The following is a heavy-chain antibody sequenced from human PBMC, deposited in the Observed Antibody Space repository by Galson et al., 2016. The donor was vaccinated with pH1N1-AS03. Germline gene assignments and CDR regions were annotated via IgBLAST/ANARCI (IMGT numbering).Heavy chain of an antibody. CDR1: GFTLSGYW. CDR3: ACLRAYCHGGTCTSFDY. J-gene: IGHJ4*02. V-gene: IGHV3-7*03. D-gene: IGHD2-15*01. Sequence: SLRLSCAASGFTLSGYWIGWVRLAPGQGLERVASISADDSEKYYVDSLQGRFTISRNNAWNSLYLQLNSLRAEDTAPYYCACLRAYCHGGTCTSFDYWGRGAMVTVSS. CDR2: ISADDSEK.